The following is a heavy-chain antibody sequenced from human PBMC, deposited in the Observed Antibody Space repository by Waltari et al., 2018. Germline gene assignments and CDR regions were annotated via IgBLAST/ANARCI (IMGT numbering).Heavy chain of an antibody. J-gene: IGHJ6*02. CDR2: IGTAGDT. V-gene: IGHV3-13*01. CDR1: AFTFSSYD. Sequence: EVQLVESGGGLVQPGGSLRLSCAASAFTFSSYDMHWVRQATGKGLEWVSAIGTAGDTYYPGSVKGRFTISRENAKNSLYLQMNSLRAGDTAVYYCARDRGLYGMDVWGQGTTVTVSS. CDR3: ARDRGLYGMDV.